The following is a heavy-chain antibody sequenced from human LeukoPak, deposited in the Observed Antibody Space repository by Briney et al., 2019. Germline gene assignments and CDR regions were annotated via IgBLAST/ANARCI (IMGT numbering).Heavy chain of an antibody. CDR1: GFTFSSYA. Sequence: PGGSLRLSCAASGFTFSSYAMSWVRQAPGKGLEWVSAISGSGGSTYYADSVKGRFTISRDNSKNTLYLQMNSLRAEDTAVYYCAKIEVVVPAAPTDYWGQGTLVTVSS. D-gene: IGHD2-2*01. CDR3: AKIEVVVPAAPTDY. V-gene: IGHV3-23*01. J-gene: IGHJ4*02. CDR2: ISGSGGST.